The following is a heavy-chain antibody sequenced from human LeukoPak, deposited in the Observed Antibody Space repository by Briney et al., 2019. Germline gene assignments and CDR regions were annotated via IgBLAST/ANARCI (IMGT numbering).Heavy chain of an antibody. D-gene: IGHD3-16*01. CDR2: ISYDGTNQ. J-gene: IGHJ4*02. CDR3: ARDPRLSRWRGTSDY. V-gene: IGHV3-30-3*01. Sequence: GSLRLSCAASGFSFSSYAFHWVRQAPGKGLEWVAVISYDGTNQYYADSVKGRFTISRDNSKNTLYLQMNSLRAEDTSVYYCARDPRLSRWRGTSDYWGQGTLVTVSS. CDR1: GFSFSSYA.